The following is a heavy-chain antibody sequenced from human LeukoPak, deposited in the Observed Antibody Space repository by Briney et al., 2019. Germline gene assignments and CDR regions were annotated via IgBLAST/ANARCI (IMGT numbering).Heavy chain of an antibody. D-gene: IGHD2-15*01. J-gene: IGHJ4*02. V-gene: IGHV3-66*01. CDR1: GFTVSNNY. CDR3: AREVDGGFDY. CDR2: IYSGGST. Sequence: GGSLRLSCAASGFTVSNNYMTWVRQAPGKGLEWVSLIYSGGSTYYADSVKGRFTISRDNAKNSLYLQMNSLRAEDTAVYYCAREVDGGFDYWGQGTLVTVSS.